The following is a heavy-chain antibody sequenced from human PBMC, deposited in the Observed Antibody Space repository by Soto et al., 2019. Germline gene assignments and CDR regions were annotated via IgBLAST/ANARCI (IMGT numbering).Heavy chain of an antibody. V-gene: IGHV3-30*18. D-gene: IGHD6-13*01. CDR3: AKDDGGTWSMFYSYYGVDV. Sequence: QVQLVESGGGVVQPGRSLRLSCAASGFTFSNYGIHWVRQAPGKGLEWVAVISYDGSSKDYADSVKGRFTISRDNSKNTLYLQMNSLRIEDTAVYYCAKDDGGTWSMFYSYYGVDVWGQGTTVTVSS. CDR2: ISYDGSSK. CDR1: GFTFSNYG. J-gene: IGHJ6*02.